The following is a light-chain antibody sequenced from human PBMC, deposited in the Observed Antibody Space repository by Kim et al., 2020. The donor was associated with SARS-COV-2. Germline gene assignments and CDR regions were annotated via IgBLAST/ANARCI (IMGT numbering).Light chain of an antibody. V-gene: IGKV3-11*01. CDR1: RSVSSY. Sequence: SPARRATPSCRASRSVSSYLAWYQQKPGQAPRLLIYDASNRATGIPARFSGSGSGTDFTLTISSLEPEDFAVYYCQQRSNWPPLTFGGGTKVDIK. CDR3: QQRSNWPPLT. J-gene: IGKJ4*01. CDR2: DAS.